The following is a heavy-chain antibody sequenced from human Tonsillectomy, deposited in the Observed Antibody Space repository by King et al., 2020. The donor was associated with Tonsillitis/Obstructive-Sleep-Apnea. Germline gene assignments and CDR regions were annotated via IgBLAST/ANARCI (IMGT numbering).Heavy chain of an antibody. V-gene: IGHV3-23*04. CDR2: ISGSGGST. CDR1: GFTFSSYA. CDR3: AKELIGTSSSEYYYYMDV. J-gene: IGHJ6*03. Sequence: VQLVESGGGLVQPGGSLRLSCAASGFTFSSYAMSWVRQAPGKGLEWVSAISGSGGSTYYADSVKGRFTISRDNSKNTLYLQMNSLRAEDTAVYYCAKELIGTSSSEYYYYMDVWGKGTTVTVSS. D-gene: IGHD6-6*01.